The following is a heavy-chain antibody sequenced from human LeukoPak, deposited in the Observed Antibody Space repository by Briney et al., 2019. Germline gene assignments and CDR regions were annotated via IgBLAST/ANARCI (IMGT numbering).Heavy chain of an antibody. V-gene: IGHV4-4*07. Sequence: SETLSLTCTVSGGSISSYYWSWIRQPAGEGLEWIGRIYTSGSTNYNPSLKSRVTMSVDTSKNQFSLKLSSVTAADTAVYYCARDTADYYDSSRLYFDYWGQGTLVTVSS. D-gene: IGHD3-22*01. J-gene: IGHJ4*02. CDR1: GGSISSYY. CDR2: IYTSGST. CDR3: ARDTADYYDSSRLYFDY.